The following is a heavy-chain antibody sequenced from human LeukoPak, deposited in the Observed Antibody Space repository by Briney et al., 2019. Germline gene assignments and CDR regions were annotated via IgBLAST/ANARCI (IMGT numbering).Heavy chain of an antibody. CDR1: GYTFTSYY. CDR3: AGGQGWHFDL. D-gene: IGHD2-15*01. V-gene: IGHV1-46*01. J-gene: IGHJ2*01. CDR2: INPSGGST. Sequence: GASVKVSCKASGYTFTSYYMHWVRQAPGQGLEWMGIINPSGGSTSYAQKFQGRVTMTTDTSTSTAYMELRSLRAEDTAVYYCAGGQGWHFDLWGRGTLITVSS.